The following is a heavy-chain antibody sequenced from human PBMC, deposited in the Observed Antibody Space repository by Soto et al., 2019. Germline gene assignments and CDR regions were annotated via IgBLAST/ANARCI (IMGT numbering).Heavy chain of an antibody. CDR1: GGAINNRDYY. D-gene: IGHD3-16*01. Sequence: QVQLQESGPGLVKPSQTLSLTCSVSGGAINNRDYYWSWIRQHPGKGLEWIGNIFYSGSTDYNPSLKGQLTISIDTSKNEFALKLTSVTAADTAVYYCARDRPAFKSFGSGMDVWGQGTTVTVSS. CDR2: IFYSGST. J-gene: IGHJ6*02. V-gene: IGHV4-31*01. CDR3: ARDRPAFKSFGSGMDV.